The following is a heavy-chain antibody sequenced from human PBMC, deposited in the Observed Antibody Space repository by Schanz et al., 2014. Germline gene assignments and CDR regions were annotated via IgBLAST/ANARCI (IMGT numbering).Heavy chain of an antibody. Sequence: QVQVVQSGSELKKPGASVKVSCKASRYPFTAYYMHWVRQAPGQGLEWMGWTNTNSGDTKIAQKFQGSVTMTRDPSISEAYMELTSLRSDDTAVYYCAREPLGCTGSGCQTYDAFDIWGQGTMVTVSS. CDR1: RYPFTAYY. J-gene: IGHJ3*02. CDR3: AREPLGCTGSGCQTYDAFDI. D-gene: IGHD2-8*02. V-gene: IGHV1-2*02. CDR2: TNTNSGDT.